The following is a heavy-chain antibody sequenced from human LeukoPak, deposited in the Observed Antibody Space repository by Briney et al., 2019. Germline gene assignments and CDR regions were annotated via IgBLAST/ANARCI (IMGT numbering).Heavy chain of an antibody. CDR2: IRYDGSDT. J-gene: IGHJ4*02. CDR1: GFTFSTSG. Sequence: PGGSLRLSCATSGFTFSTSGLHWVRQAPGKGLEWVAFIRYDGSDTYYADSVKGRFIVSRDNSKNTLYLQMNSLRVEDTAVYYCAKDSSMAAAGRLGFDYWGQGTLVTVSS. D-gene: IGHD6-13*01. V-gene: IGHV3-30*02. CDR3: AKDSSMAAAGRLGFDY.